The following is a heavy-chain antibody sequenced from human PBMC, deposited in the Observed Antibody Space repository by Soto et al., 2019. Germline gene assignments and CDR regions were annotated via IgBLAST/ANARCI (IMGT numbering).Heavy chain of an antibody. CDR3: SRNNHGAGNYYYAMDV. CDR2: FSTCNGDT. Sequence: DSVKVSCKASGYCFTSHGITWVRQDHGQVLELLGLFSTCNGDTDIARRFRRDVAMTIDTLAPSVYLELKTLRSAGSALYYCSRNNHGAGNYYYAMDVWGQGTTVTVSS. D-gene: IGHD3-10*01. J-gene: IGHJ6*02. CDR1: GYCFTSHG. V-gene: IGHV1-18*01.